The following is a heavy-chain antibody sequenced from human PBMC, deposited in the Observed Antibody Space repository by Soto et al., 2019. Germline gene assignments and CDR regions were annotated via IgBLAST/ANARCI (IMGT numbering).Heavy chain of an antibody. CDR1: GFICSSYD. CDR2: ILVGGST. D-gene: IGHD2-8*02. CDR3: AKATATGGGAFEI. J-gene: IGHJ3*02. Sequence: XGSLRLSCAVAGFICSSYDMSWVRQAPGKGLEWVSTILVGGSTHYEDSVKGRFTISRDTSKNMVYLQMNSLTAGDTAVYYCAKATATGGGAFEICGQGPMVTVSS. V-gene: IGHV3-23*01.